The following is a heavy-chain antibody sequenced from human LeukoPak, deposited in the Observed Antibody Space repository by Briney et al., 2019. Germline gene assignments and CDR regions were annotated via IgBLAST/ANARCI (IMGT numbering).Heavy chain of an antibody. D-gene: IGHD4-11*01. CDR2: IGSSSSYI. Sequence: GGSLRLSCAASGFTFSSYNMNWVRQAPGKGLEWVASIGSSSSYIYYADSVKGRFTISRDNAKNSLYLQMNSLRAEDTAVYYCAREHITTVTPSGFDYWGQGTLVTVSS. J-gene: IGHJ4*02. CDR1: GFTFSSYN. CDR3: AREHITTVTPSGFDY. V-gene: IGHV3-21*01.